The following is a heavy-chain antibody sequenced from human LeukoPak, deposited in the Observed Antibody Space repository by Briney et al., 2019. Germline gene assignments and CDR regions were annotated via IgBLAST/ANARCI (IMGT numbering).Heavy chain of an antibody. V-gene: IGHV4-4*07. CDR1: GGSISSYY. CDR2: IYTSGST. J-gene: IGHJ6*03. D-gene: IGHD5-18*01. Sequence: SETLSLTCTVSGGSISSYYWSWIRQPAGKGLEWIGRIYTSGSTNYNPSLKSRVTMSVDTSRNQFSLKLSSATAADTAVSYCARALVDTAMVTFGYYYYMDVWGKGTTVTVSS. CDR3: ARALVDTAMVTFGYYYYMDV.